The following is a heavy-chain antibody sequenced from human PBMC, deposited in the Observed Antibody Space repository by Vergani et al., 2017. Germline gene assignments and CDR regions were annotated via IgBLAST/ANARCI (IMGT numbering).Heavy chain of an antibody. CDR3: ARTESFILRYFHWAL. CDR1: GGPITSSSYY. Sequence: QLHLQESGPGLVKPSETLSLTCTVSGGPITSSSYYWGWIRQPPGKGLEWIGNIYHSGGAYYNPSLKGRVTISVGTSKNQFSLEVTSVTAADTAIYFCARTESFILRYFHWALWGQGTLVTVSS. V-gene: IGHV4-39*01. J-gene: IGHJ4*02. CDR2: IYHSGGA. D-gene: IGHD3-9*01.